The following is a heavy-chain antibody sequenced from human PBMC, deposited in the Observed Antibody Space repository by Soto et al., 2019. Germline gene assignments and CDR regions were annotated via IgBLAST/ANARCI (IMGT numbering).Heavy chain of an antibody. J-gene: IGHJ3*02. V-gene: IGHV5-51*01. CDR2: IFPGDSDI. Sequence: EVRLVQSGAEVKKAGESLKISCKGSGYSFTTYWIGWVRLKPGKGMEWMGIIFPGDSDIRYSPSLQGQVTISADKSITTAYLQWSSLKASDTAIYYCARQEIAGATSAFDIWGQGTLVTVSS. D-gene: IGHD1-26*01. CDR1: GYSFTTYW. CDR3: ARQEIAGATSAFDI.